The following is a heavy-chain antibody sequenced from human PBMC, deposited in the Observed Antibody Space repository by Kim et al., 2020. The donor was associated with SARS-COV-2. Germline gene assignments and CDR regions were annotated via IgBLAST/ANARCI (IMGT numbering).Heavy chain of an antibody. D-gene: IGHD5-18*01. V-gene: IGHV4-59*08. CDR3: ARQYDERGYSYGPAFMDY. Sequence: SRVTISVDTAKNQFSLKRSSVTAADTAVYYCARQYDERGYSYGPAFMDYWGQGTLVTVSS. J-gene: IGHJ4*02.